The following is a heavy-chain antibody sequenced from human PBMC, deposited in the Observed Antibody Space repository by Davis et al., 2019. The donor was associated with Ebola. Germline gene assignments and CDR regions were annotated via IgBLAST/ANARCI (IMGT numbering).Heavy chain of an antibody. Sequence: GESLKISCAGSGFTFSTYAMTWVRQAPGKGLEWVSRIRGSGGDPHYADSVKGRFTISRDNAKNSVYLQMNSLRDEDTAVYYCERDVGGWHFDYWGQGTLVTVSS. CDR3: ERDVGGWHFDY. V-gene: IGHV3-23*01. J-gene: IGHJ4*02. D-gene: IGHD6-19*01. CDR2: IRGSGGDP. CDR1: GFTFSTYA.